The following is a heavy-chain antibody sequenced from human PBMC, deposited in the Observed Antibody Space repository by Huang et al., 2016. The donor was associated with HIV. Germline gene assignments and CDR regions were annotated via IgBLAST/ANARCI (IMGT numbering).Heavy chain of an antibody. V-gene: IGHV3-30-3*01. CDR2: ISYDGSNK. J-gene: IGHJ6*03. D-gene: IGHD5-12*01. CDR1: RFTFSNYA. CDR3: ARDLWLRDLYYYYYMDV. Sequence: QVQLVESGGGVVQPGGSLRLSCAAFRFTFSNYAMHWVRQAPGKGLEWVAVISYDGSNKYYADSVKGRFTISRDNSKNTLYLQMNSLRAEDTAVYYCARDLWLRDLYYYYYMDVWGKGTTVTVSS.